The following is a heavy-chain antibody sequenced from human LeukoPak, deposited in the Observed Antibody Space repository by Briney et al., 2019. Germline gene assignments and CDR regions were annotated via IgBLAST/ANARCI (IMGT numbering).Heavy chain of an antibody. CDR2: IRYDGSNK. CDR3: AKESSGWYDYFDY. D-gene: IGHD6-19*01. V-gene: IGHV3-30*02. J-gene: IGHJ4*02. CDR1: GFTFSSYA. Sequence: GGSLRLSCAASGFTFSSYAMSWVRQAPGKGLEWVAFIRYDGSNKYYADSVKGRFTISRDNSKNTLYLQMNSLRAEDTAVYYCAKESSGWYDYFDYWGQGTLVTVSS.